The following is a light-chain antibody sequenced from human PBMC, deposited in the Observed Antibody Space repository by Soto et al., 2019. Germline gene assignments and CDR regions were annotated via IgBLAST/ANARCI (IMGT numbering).Light chain of an antibody. CDR3: QQSFSAPRT. J-gene: IGKJ2*01. Sequence: DIQMSQSPSSPSASVGDSVTITCRASETIIDYLNWYQQQPGEAPKLLIFSASSLHSGVPSRFRGSGSGTHFTLTISSLQPEDFATYFCQQSFSAPRTFGQGTKLQAK. CDR1: ETIIDY. CDR2: SAS. V-gene: IGKV1-39*01.